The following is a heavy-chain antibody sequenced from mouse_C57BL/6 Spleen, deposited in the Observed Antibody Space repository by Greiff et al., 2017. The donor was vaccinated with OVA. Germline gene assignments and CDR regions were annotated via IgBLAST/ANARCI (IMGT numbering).Heavy chain of an antibody. J-gene: IGHJ1*03. CDR3: ARTHSNWGYFDV. D-gene: IGHD2-5*01. Sequence: VKLQESGPELVKPGASVKISCKASGYAFSSSWMNWVKQRPGKGLEWIGRIYPGDGDTNYNGKFKGKATLTADKSSSTAYMQLSSLTSEDSAVYFCARTHSNWGYFDVWGTGTTVTVSA. V-gene: IGHV1-82*01. CDR1: GYAFSSSW. CDR2: IYPGDGDT.